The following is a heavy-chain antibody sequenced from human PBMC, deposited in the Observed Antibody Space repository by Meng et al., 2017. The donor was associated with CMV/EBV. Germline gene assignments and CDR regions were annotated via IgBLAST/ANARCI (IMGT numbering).Heavy chain of an antibody. Sequence: GGSLRLSCAVSGFTVSVNYMSWVRQAPGKGLEWVSVIHSGGDTYYADSVKGRFTISRDNSKNTLYLQMNSLRVEDTAVYYCARAVAGTAGDSDYWGQGTLVTVSS. CDR2: IHSGGDT. D-gene: IGHD6-19*01. V-gene: IGHV3-53*01. J-gene: IGHJ4*02. CDR1: GFTVSVNY. CDR3: ARAVAGTAGDSDY.